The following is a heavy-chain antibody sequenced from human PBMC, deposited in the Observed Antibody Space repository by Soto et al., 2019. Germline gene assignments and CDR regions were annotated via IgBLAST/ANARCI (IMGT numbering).Heavy chain of an antibody. D-gene: IGHD3-3*01. Sequence: QVQLVQSGAEVKKAGSSVKVSCKATGSTFSSYGISWVRQVPGQGIEWMGGIIAPFITANNAQKFESRLTSTADGPTSTGDMELSSLRSEDTAVYYDTRHHDFWSSYSDDRYDGMDVWGRGTTVTVS. CDR1: GSTFSSYG. V-gene: IGHV1-69*01. CDR3: TRHHDFWSSYSDDRYDGMDV. J-gene: IGHJ6*02. CDR2: IIAPFITA.